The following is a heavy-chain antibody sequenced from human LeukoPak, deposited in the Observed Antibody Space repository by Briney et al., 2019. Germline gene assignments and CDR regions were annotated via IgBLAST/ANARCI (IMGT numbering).Heavy chain of an antibody. CDR2: ISSSSSYI. D-gene: IGHD3-9*01. CDR1: GFTFSSYS. Sequence: GGSLRLSCAASGFTFSSYSMNWVRQAPGKGLEWVSSISSSSSYIYYANSVKGRFTISRDNAKNSLYLQMNSLRAEDTAVYYCARASGDYDILTGQGGRAAFDIWGQGTMVTVSS. V-gene: IGHV3-21*01. CDR3: ARASGDYDILTGQGGRAAFDI. J-gene: IGHJ3*02.